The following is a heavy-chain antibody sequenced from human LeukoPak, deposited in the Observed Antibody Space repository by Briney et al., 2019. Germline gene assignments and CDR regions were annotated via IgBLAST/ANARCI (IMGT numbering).Heavy chain of an antibody. J-gene: IGHJ5*02. CDR1: GYSISSGYY. Sequence: SETLSLTCTVSGYSISSGYYWGWIRQPPGKGLEWIGSIYHSGSTNYNPSLKSRVTISVDTSKNQFSLKLSSVTAADTAVYYCARGRRIQLWSIHNWFDPWGQGTLVTVSS. V-gene: IGHV4-38-2*02. CDR2: IYHSGST. CDR3: ARGRRIQLWSIHNWFDP. D-gene: IGHD5-18*01.